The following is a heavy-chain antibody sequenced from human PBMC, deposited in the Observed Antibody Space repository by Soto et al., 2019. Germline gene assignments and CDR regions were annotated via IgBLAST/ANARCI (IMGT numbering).Heavy chain of an antibody. CDR1: GFTFSSYW. V-gene: IGHV3-7*01. J-gene: IGHJ4*02. CDR2: IKQDGSEK. D-gene: IGHD6-19*01. Sequence: GGSLRLSCAASGFTFSSYWMSWVRQAPGKGLEWVANIKQDGSEKYYVDSVKGRFTISRDNAKNSLYLQMNSLRAEDTAVYYCARVKGGSGWYFLFFGLDYWGQGTLVTVS. CDR3: ARVKGGSGWYFLFFGLDY.